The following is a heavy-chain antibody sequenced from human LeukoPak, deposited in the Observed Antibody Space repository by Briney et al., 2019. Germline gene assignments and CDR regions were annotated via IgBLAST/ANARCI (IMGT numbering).Heavy chain of an antibody. D-gene: IGHD2-2*01. CDR3: ARREEGYCSSTSCSYYFDY. V-gene: IGHV4-4*09. J-gene: IGHJ4*02. CDR2: SYTSGST. CDR1: GGSISSYY. Sequence: PSGTLSLTCTGCGGSISSYYWSWIRQPPGKGLEWIGYSYTSGSTNYNPSLKSRVTISVDTSKNQFSLKLSSVTAADTAVYYCARREEGYCSSTSCSYYFDYWGQGTLVTVSS.